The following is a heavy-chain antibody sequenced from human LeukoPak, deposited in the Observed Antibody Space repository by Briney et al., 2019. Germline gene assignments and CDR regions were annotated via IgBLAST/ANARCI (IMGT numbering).Heavy chain of an antibody. CDR2: INHSGST. V-gene: IGHV4-34*01. Sequence: SETLSLTCAVYGGSFSGYYWSWIRQPPGKGLEWIGEINHSGSTNYNPSLKSRVTISVDTSKNQFSLKLSSVTAADTAVYYCARGRRYFDYWGQGTLVTVSS. J-gene: IGHJ4*02. CDR1: GGSFSGYY. CDR3: ARGRRYFDY.